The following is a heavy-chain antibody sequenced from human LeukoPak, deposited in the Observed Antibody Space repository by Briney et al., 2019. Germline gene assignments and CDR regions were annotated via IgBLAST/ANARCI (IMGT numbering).Heavy chain of an antibody. J-gene: IGHJ4*02. Sequence: PSQTLSLTCTVSGGSISSGGYYWSWIRQHPGKGLEWIGYIYYSGSTYYNPSLKSRVTISVDTSKNQFSLKLSSVTAADTAVYYCARAPPHQDYGSGTVSPGVDYWGQGTLVTVSS. D-gene: IGHD3-10*01. CDR2: IYYSGST. CDR1: GGSISSGGYY. CDR3: ARAPPHQDYGSGTVSPGVDY. V-gene: IGHV4-31*03.